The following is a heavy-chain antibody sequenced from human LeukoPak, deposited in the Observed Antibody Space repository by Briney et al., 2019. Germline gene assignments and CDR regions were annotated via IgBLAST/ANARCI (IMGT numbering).Heavy chain of an antibody. Sequence: GGSLRLSCAASGFTFSSYEMNWVRQAPGKGLEWVAVISYDGSTKYFADSVKGRFTISRDNAENSLYLQMNSLRDEDTAVYYCARDPYSGGYGAYYYYYMDVWGKGTTVTVSS. CDR2: ISYDGSTK. J-gene: IGHJ6*03. CDR1: GFTFSSYE. V-gene: IGHV3-30*04. D-gene: IGHD6-19*01. CDR3: ARDPYSGGYGAYYYYYMDV.